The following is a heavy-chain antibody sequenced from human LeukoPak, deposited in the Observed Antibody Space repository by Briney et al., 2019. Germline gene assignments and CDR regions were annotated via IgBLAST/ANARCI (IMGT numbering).Heavy chain of an antibody. CDR2: TLHDGSTS. J-gene: IGHJ4*02. CDR3: ARDPTRRFDY. Sequence: GGSLRLSCAASGFTFSYYGLHWVRQAPGKGLEWVALTLHDGSTSYYADSVKGRLTISRDNAKRLLYLQMNSLRVEDTAVYYCARDPTRRFDYWGQGTLVTVSP. CDR1: GFTFSYYG. V-gene: IGHV3-33*01.